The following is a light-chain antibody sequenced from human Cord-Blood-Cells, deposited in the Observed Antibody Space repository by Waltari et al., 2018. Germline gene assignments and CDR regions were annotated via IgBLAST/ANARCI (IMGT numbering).Light chain of an antibody. V-gene: IGKV3-11*01. J-gene: IGKJ4*01. Sequence: EIVLTQSPATLSLSRGERATLSCRASQSVSSYLAWYQQKPGQAPRLLIYDAYNRATGIPASFSGSGSGTDFTLTISSLEPEDFAVYYCQQRSNWPLTFGGGTKVEIK. CDR1: QSVSSY. CDR2: DAY. CDR3: QQRSNWPLT.